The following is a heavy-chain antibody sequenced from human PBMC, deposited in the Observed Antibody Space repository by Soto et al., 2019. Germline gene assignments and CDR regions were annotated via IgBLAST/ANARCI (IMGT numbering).Heavy chain of an antibody. Sequence: PSETLSLTCTVSGGSISSGGYYWSWIRQHPGKGLEWIGYIYYSGSTYYNPPLKSRVTISVDTSKNQFSLKLSSVTAADTAVYYCARVETPYYCGGDCYPLNWFDPWGQGTLVTVSS. CDR1: GGSISSGGYY. J-gene: IGHJ5*02. D-gene: IGHD2-21*02. CDR3: ARVETPYYCGGDCYPLNWFDP. V-gene: IGHV4-31*03. CDR2: IYYSGST.